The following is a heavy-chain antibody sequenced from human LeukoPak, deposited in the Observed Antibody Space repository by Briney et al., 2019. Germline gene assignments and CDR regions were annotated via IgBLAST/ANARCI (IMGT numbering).Heavy chain of an antibody. CDR3: ARGQLEELSESPFDY. CDR2: INPSGGST. J-gene: IGHJ4*02. D-gene: IGHD3-16*02. Sequence: ASVKVSCKASGYTFTSYYMHWVRQAPGQGLEWMGIINPSGGSTSYAQKFQGRVTMTRNTSISTAYMELSSLRSEDTAVYYCARGQLEELSESPFDYWGQGTLVTVSS. CDR1: GYTFTSYY. V-gene: IGHV1-46*01.